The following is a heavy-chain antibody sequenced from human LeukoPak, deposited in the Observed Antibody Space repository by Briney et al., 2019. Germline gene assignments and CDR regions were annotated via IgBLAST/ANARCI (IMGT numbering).Heavy chain of an antibody. D-gene: IGHD2-8*02. CDR3: ASSTGGNTGDFT. CDR1: GASIRSGDYY. V-gene: IGHV4-30-4*01. Sequence: SETLSLTCTVSGASIRSGDYYWSWIRQPPGKGLEWIGYIYDSGSTYYNPSLKSRITISVDTSENRFSLKLSSVTATDTAVYYCASSTGGNTGDFTWGQGTLVTVSS. CDR2: IYDSGST. J-gene: IGHJ5*02.